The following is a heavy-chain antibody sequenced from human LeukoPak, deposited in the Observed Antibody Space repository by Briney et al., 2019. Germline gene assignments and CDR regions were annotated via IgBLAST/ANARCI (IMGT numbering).Heavy chain of an antibody. CDR1: GFTFNNAW. Sequence: GGSLRLSCAASGFTFNNAWMSWVRQAPGKGLEWVSGISWNGGSTGYAGSVKGRFTISRDNAKNALYLQMNSLRAEDTALYYCARGAAWFNPWGQGTLVTVSS. D-gene: IGHD6-13*01. CDR2: ISWNGGST. CDR3: ARGAAWFNP. V-gene: IGHV3-20*04. J-gene: IGHJ5*02.